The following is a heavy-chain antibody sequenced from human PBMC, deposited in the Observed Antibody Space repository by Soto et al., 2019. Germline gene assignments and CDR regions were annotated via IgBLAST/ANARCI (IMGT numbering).Heavy chain of an antibody. Sequence: QLQLQQSGPGLVKPSETLSLTCSVSGGSINSRSYFWAWIRQPPGKGLEWIGSVYYNGKTYYSPSLKSRLNVPVDTSQNQFSLKLSSVTAADTAIYYCARDRYGGFDYWGLGTLVIVSS. CDR2: VYYNGKT. CDR3: ARDRYGGFDY. D-gene: IGHD3-9*01. CDR1: GGSINSRSYF. J-gene: IGHJ4*02. V-gene: IGHV4-39*02.